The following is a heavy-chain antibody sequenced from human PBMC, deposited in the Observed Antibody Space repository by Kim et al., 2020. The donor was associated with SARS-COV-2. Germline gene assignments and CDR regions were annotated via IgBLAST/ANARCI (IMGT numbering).Heavy chain of an antibody. D-gene: IGHD3-10*02. Sequence: GGSLRLSCVTSDINFNSHGMHWVRQAPGKGLEWVAVIRFDGSNINYADSVKGRFTISRDNPKNTLYLQMNSLRAEDTAVYYCARDGVCGTMFFGYFDYWGQRALGSVS. J-gene: IGHJ4*02. CDR2: IRFDGSNI. CDR1: DINFNSHG. V-gene: IGHV3-33*01. CDR3: ARDGVCGTMFFGYFDY.